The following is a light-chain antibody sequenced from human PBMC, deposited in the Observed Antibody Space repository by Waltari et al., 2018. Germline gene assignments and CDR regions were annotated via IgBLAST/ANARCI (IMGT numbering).Light chain of an antibody. J-gene: IGKJ4*01. CDR2: DAS. CDR1: QSVSSY. Sequence: EIVLTQSPATLSLSPGERATLSCRASQSVSSYLAWYQQKPGQAPRLLIYDASNRATGIPAGFSGSGSGRDFTLTISSLEPEDFAVYYCQQRSNWPPSLTFGGGTKVEIK. CDR3: QQRSNWPPSLT. V-gene: IGKV3-11*02.